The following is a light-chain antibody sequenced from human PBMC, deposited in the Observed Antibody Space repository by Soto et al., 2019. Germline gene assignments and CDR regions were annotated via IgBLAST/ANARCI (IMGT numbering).Light chain of an antibody. CDR3: CSYAGSYTVV. CDR1: GSDVGGYNF. J-gene: IGLJ3*02. CDR2: DVS. Sequence: QSALTQPRSVSGSPGQSVTISCTGNGSDVGGYNFVSWYQQCPGKAPKLMIYDVSKRPSGVPDRFSGSKSGNTASLTISGLQAEDDADYYCCSYAGSYTVVFGGGTKLTVL. V-gene: IGLV2-11*01.